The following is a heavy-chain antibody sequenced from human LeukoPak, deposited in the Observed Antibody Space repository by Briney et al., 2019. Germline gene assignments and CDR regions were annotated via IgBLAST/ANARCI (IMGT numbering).Heavy chain of an antibody. CDR3: ARGRVAAADDAFDI. D-gene: IGHD6-13*01. Sequence: ASVEVSCKASGGTFSSYAISWVRQAPGQGLEWMGRIIPILGIANYAQKFQGRVTITADKSTSTAYMELSSLRSEDTAVYYCARGRVAAADDAFDIWGQETMVTVSS. CDR1: GGTFSSYA. V-gene: IGHV1-69*04. J-gene: IGHJ3*02. CDR2: IIPILGIA.